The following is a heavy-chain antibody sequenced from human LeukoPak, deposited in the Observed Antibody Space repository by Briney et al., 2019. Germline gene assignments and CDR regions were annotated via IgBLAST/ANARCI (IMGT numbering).Heavy chain of an antibody. CDR1: GFSFTTYW. CDR2: IKEDGSDK. D-gene: IGHD1-7*01. CDR3: ARDTGTTGPYYYYGMDV. V-gene: IGHV3-7*01. Sequence: GGSLRLSCAATGFSFTTYWMSWVRQAPGKGLEWVANIKEDGSDKYYVDSVKGRFSISRDNAKNSLYLQMSSLRAEDTAVYYCARDTGTTGPYYYYGMDVWGQGTTVTVSS. J-gene: IGHJ6*02.